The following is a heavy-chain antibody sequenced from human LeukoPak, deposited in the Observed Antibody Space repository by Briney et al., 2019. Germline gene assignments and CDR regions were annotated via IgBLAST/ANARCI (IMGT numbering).Heavy chain of an antibody. J-gene: IGHJ6*02. Sequence: PGGSLRLSCAASGFTFSSYSMNWVRQAPGKGLEWVSSISSSSSYIYYAGSVKGRFTISRDNAKNSLYLQMNSLRAEDTAVYYCARDRDTSPAWYYYGMDVWGQGTTVTVSS. V-gene: IGHV3-21*01. D-gene: IGHD3-16*02. CDR2: ISSSSSYI. CDR3: ARDRDTSPAWYYYGMDV. CDR1: GFTFSSYS.